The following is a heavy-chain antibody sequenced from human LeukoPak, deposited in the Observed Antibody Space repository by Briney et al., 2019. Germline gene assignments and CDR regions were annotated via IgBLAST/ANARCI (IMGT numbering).Heavy chain of an antibody. CDR1: GFTFSNAW. Sequence: GGSLRLSCAASGFTFSNAWMSWVRQAPGKGLEWVGRIKSKTGGGTTDYTAPVKGRFTISRDDSKNTLYLQMNSLKTEDTAVYYCTTDLLLWFGEYDPDDYYYGMDVWGQGTTVTVSS. J-gene: IGHJ6*02. CDR3: TTDLLLWFGEYDPDDYYYGMDV. D-gene: IGHD3-10*01. CDR2: IKSKTGGGTT. V-gene: IGHV3-15*01.